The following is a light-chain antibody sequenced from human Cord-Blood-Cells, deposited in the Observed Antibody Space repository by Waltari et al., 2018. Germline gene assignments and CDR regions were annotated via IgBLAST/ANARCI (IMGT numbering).Light chain of an antibody. J-gene: IGLJ2*01. Sequence: QSALTQPASVSGSPGQSLTISCTGTSSDVGGYNYVSWYQQHPGKAPKLMIYEVSNRPSGVSNRFAGSKSGNTASRTISGLQAEDEADYYGSSYTSSSTLVVFGGGTKLTVL. CDR2: EVS. CDR1: SSDVGGYNY. CDR3: SSYTSSSTLVV. V-gene: IGLV2-14*01.